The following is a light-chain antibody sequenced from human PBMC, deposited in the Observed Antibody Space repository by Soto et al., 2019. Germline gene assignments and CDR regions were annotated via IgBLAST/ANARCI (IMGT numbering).Light chain of an antibody. CDR1: QTLRNNY. J-gene: IGKJ1*01. Sequence: ETVLTQSPGTLSLSPGERATHSCRASQTLRNNYLAWYRQTPGQAPTLLIYGASNRATGIADRFSGSGSGTDFTLIISSLEPEDFALYYCQQYGSSPLTFGQGTKVEIK. CDR2: GAS. CDR3: QQYGSSPLT. V-gene: IGKV3-20*01.